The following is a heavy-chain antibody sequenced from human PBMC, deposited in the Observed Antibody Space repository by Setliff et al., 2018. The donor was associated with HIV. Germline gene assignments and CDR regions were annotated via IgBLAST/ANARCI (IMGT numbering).Heavy chain of an antibody. CDR3: ARDPPYYDFWSGSHFDY. Sequence: ASVKVSCKASGYTFTSYPMNWVRQAPGQGLEWMGWINTNTAKPTYAQGFTGRFVFSLDTSVSTAYLQISSLKAEDTAVYYCARDPPYYDFWSGSHFDYWGQGTLGTVSS. CDR1: GYTFTSYP. J-gene: IGHJ4*02. CDR2: INTNTAKP. D-gene: IGHD3-3*01. V-gene: IGHV7-4-1*02.